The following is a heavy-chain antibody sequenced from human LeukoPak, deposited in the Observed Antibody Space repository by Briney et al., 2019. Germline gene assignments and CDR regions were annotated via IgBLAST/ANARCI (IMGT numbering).Heavy chain of an antibody. CDR3: ASSRVYSSSSGLDY. J-gene: IGHJ4*02. V-gene: IGHV3-33*01. D-gene: IGHD6-6*01. CDR1: GFTFSSYG. Sequence: GGSLRLSCAASGFTFSSYGMHWVRQAPGKGLEWVAVIWYDGSNKYYADSVKGRFTISRDNSKNTLYLQMNSLRAEDTAVYYCASSRVYSSSSGLDYWGQGTLVTVSS. CDR2: IWYDGSNK.